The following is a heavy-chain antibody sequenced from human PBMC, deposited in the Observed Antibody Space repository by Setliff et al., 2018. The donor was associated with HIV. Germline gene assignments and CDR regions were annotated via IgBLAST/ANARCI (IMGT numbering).Heavy chain of an antibody. CDR1: GFTFSSYA. V-gene: IGHV3-23*01. CDR3: AKDSPGYSSGWYEGVS. Sequence: PGGSLRLSCAASGFTFSSYAMSWVRQAPGKGLEWVSGISISGGSTYYADSVKGRFTISRDNSKNTLYLQMSSLRAEDTAVYYCAKDSPGYSSGWYEGVSWGQGTLVTVS. CDR2: ISISGGST. J-gene: IGHJ5*02. D-gene: IGHD6-19*01.